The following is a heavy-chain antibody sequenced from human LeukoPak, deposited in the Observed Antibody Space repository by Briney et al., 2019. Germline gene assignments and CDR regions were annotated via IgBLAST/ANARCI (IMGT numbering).Heavy chain of an antibody. CDR3: ARSRRRWQSGPHDY. D-gene: IGHD1-14*01. CDR1: GFTFDDYG. CDR2: INLNGGST. J-gene: IGHJ4*02. V-gene: IGHV3-20*04. Sequence: GGSLRLSCAASGFTFDDYGMSWVRHAPGKGLEWVSGINLNGGSTGYADSVKGRFTISRDNAKNSLYLQMNSLRAEDTAVYYCARSRRRWQSGPHDYWGQGTLVTVSS.